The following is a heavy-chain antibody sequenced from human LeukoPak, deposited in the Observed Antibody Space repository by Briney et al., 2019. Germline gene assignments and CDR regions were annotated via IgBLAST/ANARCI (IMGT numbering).Heavy chain of an antibody. CDR2: ISSSSSTI. CDR3: ARIKYYYYMDV. J-gene: IGHJ6*03. V-gene: IGHV3-48*04. CDR1: GFTFSSYS. Sequence: PGGSLRLPCAASGFTFSSYSMSWVRQAPGKGLEWVSYISSSSSTIYYADSVKGRFAISRDNAKNSLYLQMNSLRAEDTAVYYCARIKYYYYMDVWGKGTTVTVSS.